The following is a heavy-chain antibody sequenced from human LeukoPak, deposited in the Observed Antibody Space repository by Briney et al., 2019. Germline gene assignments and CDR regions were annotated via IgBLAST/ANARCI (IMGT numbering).Heavy chain of an antibody. CDR1: GGSISSGGYY. CDR2: IYYSGST. V-gene: IGHV4-31*03. CDR3: AKDRKRWNDGGDSFDI. D-gene: IGHD1-1*01. J-gene: IGHJ3*02. Sequence: SETLSLTCTVSGGSISSGGYYWSWIRQHPGKGLEWIGYIYYSGSTYCNPSLKSRVTISVDTSKNQFSLKLSSVTAADTAVYYCAKDRKRWNDGGDSFDIWGQGTMVTVSS.